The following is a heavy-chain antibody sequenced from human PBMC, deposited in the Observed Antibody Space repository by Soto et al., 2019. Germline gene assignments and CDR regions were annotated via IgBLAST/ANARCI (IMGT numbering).Heavy chain of an antibody. D-gene: IGHD4-17*01. CDR3: ARIGTVSLDY. CDR1: GGSIGTGNW. CDR2: IHHSANT. Sequence: SETLSLTCAVSGGSIGTGNWWTWVRQPPEKGLEWIGEIHHSANTYYNPSLKSRVTISVDKSKNQFSLKLNSVTAADTAVYYCARIGTVSLDYWGQGTLVTVSS. V-gene: IGHV4-4*02. J-gene: IGHJ4*02.